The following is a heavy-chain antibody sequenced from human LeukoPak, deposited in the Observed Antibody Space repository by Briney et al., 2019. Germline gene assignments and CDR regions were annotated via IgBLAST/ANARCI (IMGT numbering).Heavy chain of an antibody. V-gene: IGHV1-18*01. J-gene: IGHJ4*02. CDR2: ISAYNGNT. D-gene: IGHD6-19*01. CDR1: GYTFTSYG. Sequence: ASVKDSCKASGYTFTSYGISWVRQAPGQGLEWMGWISAYNGNTNYAQKLQGRVTMTTDTSTSTAYMELRSLRSDDTAVYYCARDGEQWLARDYYFDYWGQGTLVTVSS. CDR3: ARDGEQWLARDYYFDY.